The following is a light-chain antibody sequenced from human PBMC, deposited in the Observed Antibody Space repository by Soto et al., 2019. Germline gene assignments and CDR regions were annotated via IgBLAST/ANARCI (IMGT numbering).Light chain of an antibody. V-gene: IGLV2-14*01. Sequence: QSVLNQPVSVSGSPGQSIAISCTGSSSDIGIYKYVSWYQQHPGKAPKLIIYEVTNRPSGVSNRFSGSKSGNTASLTISGLQADDEADYYCSSYTSSSTLYVFGTGTKVTVL. CDR3: SSYTSSSTLYV. J-gene: IGLJ1*01. CDR1: SSDIGIYKY. CDR2: EVT.